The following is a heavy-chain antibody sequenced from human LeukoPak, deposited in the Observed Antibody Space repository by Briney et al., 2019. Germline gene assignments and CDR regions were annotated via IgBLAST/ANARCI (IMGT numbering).Heavy chain of an antibody. CDR3: ARHSLSVTYFDY. CDR2: IYHSGST. D-gene: IGHD4-23*01. Sequence: SETLSLTCAVSGYSISSGYYWGWIRQPPGKGLEWIGSIYHSGSTYYNPSLKSRVTISVDTSKNQFSLKLSSVTAADTAVYYCARHSLSVTYFDYWGKGPLVTVSS. V-gene: IGHV4-38-2*01. CDR1: GYSISSGYY. J-gene: IGHJ4*02.